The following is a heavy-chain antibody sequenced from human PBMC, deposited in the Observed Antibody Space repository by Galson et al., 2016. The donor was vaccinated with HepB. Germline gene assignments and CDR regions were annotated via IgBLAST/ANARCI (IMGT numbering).Heavy chain of an antibody. V-gene: IGHV1-18*01. J-gene: IGHJ4*02. D-gene: IGHD6-13*01. Sequence: SVKVSCKASGYTFTSYGISWVRQAPGQGLEWMGWISPYNGNTNYAQNLQGRVTMTTDTSTSTAYMELRSLRSDDTAVYYCARDMARRSSSSWQHPYDYWGQGTLVTVSS. CDR3: ARDMARRSSSSWQHPYDY. CDR2: ISPYNGNT. CDR1: GYTFTSYG.